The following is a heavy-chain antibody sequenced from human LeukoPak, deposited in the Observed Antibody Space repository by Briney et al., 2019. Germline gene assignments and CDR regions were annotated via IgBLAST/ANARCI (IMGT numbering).Heavy chain of an antibody. Sequence: ASVKVSCKASGGTFSSYAISWVRQAPGQGLEWMGGIIPIFGTANYAQKFQGRVTITADESTSTAYMELSSLRSEDTAVYYCATVEKATLTAFDYWGQGTLVTVSS. J-gene: IGHJ4*02. CDR2: IIPIFGTA. CDR1: GGTFSSYA. D-gene: IGHD5-24*01. CDR3: ATVEKATLTAFDY. V-gene: IGHV1-69*13.